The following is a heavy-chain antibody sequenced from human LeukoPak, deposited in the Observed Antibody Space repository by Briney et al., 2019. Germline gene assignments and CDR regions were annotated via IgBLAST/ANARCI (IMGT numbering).Heavy chain of an antibody. CDR2: IYYSGST. J-gene: IGHJ4*02. V-gene: IGHV4-59*01. Sequence: MPSETLSLTCNASGGSISSYYWSWIRQPPGKGVEWIGYIYYSGSTNYNPSLKSRLTISVDTSKNQFSLKLTSVTAADTAVYYCARVSGYSSSWYEYYFDYWGQGTLVTVSS. D-gene: IGHD6-13*01. CDR1: GGSISSYY. CDR3: ARVSGYSSSWYEYYFDY.